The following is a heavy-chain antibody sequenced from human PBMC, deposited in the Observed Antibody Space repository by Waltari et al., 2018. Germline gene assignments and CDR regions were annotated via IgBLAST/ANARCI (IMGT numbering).Heavy chain of an antibody. Sequence: QVQLVESGGGVVQPGGSLRLSCAASGFTFSSYGMHWVRQAPGKGREWVAFIRYDGSNKYYADSVKGRFTISRDNSKNTLYLQMNSLRAEDTAVYYCAKIGRVVGAPAYWGQGTLVTVSS. CDR2: IRYDGSNK. D-gene: IGHD2-15*01. V-gene: IGHV3-30*02. CDR3: AKIGRVVGAPAY. J-gene: IGHJ4*02. CDR1: GFTFSSYG.